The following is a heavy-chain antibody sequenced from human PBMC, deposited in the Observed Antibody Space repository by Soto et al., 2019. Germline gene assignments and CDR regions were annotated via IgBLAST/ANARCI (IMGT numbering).Heavy chain of an antibody. CDR2: IYPGDSDT. D-gene: IGHD3-22*01. Sequence: GESLKISCKGCGYHFASSWIGWVRPMPGKGLEWLGIIYPGDSDTRYSPSFQSQVTISVDKSINTAYLQWSSLKASDTAMYFCARHAAGNYYDSSGSQVWYFDLWGRGTLVTSPQ. V-gene: IGHV5-51*01. J-gene: IGHJ2*01. CDR1: GYHFASSW. CDR3: ARHAAGNYYDSSGSQVWYFDL.